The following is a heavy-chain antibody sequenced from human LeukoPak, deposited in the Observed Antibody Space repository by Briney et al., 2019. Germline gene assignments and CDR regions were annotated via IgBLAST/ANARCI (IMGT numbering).Heavy chain of an antibody. CDR1: GYSFSNYC. Sequence: HGESLKISCKSSGYSFSNYCIGWVRQMPGKGLEYMGIIYPGDSDTRYSPSFQGQVTISADKSISTAYLQWSSLKALDTTMYYCARRYGDYEFFNYWGQGTLVTVSS. D-gene: IGHD4-17*01. J-gene: IGHJ4*02. V-gene: IGHV5-51*01. CDR2: IYPGDSDT. CDR3: ARRYGDYEFFNY.